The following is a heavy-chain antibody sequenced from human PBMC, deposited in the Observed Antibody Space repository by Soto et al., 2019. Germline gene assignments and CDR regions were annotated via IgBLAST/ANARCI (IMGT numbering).Heavy chain of an antibody. CDR3: ARDVGYCTGTSCNNYYALDV. J-gene: IGHJ6*02. D-gene: IGHD2-2*01. CDR1: GYTFTGYY. CDR2: ISPKSGDS. V-gene: IGHV1-2*02. Sequence: QVQLVQSGAEVRKPGASVKVSCKASGYTFTGYYMHWVRQAPGQGLEWMGWISPKSGDSKYAQKFQGRVTVTRDTAISTAYMEMSRLRSDDTALYYCARDVGYCTGTSCNNYYALDVWGQGTTVTVSS.